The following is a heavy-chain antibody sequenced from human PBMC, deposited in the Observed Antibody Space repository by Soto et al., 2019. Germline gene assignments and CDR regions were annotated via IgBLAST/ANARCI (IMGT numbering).Heavy chain of an antibody. CDR1: GVSISSYF. CDR3: ARIGGYHGPLDY. J-gene: IGHJ4*02. Sequence: SETLSLTCSVSGVSISSYFWSWIRQAPGRGLEWIGYTYHRGSTNYSPSLRSRVAISLDTSEQQFSMKVNSVTAAYTAVYYCARIGGYHGPLDYWGEGTLVTVSS. CDR2: TYHRGST. D-gene: IGHD6-25*01. V-gene: IGHV4-59*01.